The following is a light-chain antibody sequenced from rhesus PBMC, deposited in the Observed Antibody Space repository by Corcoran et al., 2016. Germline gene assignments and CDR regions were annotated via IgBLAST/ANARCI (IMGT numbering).Light chain of an antibody. CDR3: QQYRSLPLT. CDR2: YAN. J-gene: IGKJ4*01. V-gene: IGKV1-32*01. CDR1: QAISDS. Sequence: IQMTQSPSSLSASVGDRVTITCRSSQAISDSLNWFQQKPGKAPKPLCYYANRLESGVPSRFSGSGSGTDFTLTSSSLQPEEFATYYCQQYRSLPLTFGGGTKVDIK.